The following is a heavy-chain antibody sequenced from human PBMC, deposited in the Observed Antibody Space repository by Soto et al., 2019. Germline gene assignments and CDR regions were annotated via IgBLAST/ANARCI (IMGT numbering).Heavy chain of an antibody. CDR3: VRGLKWRDLDY. D-gene: IGHD2-15*01. J-gene: IGHJ4*02. CDR1: GYTFIDYF. Sequence: AAVKVSCKSSGYTFIDYFIQWVRQAPGQGLEWMGWINPSSGETPSAQKLQGSVTMTRDTSISTGYMDLITLRSDDTFRYYCVRGLKWRDLDYWGKGTPVTAPQ. CDR2: INPSSGET. V-gene: IGHV1-2*02.